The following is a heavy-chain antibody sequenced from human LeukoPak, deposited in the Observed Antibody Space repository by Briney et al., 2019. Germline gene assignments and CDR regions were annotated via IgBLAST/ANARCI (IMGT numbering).Heavy chain of an antibody. CDR1: GGTFSSYA. J-gene: IGHJ5*02. V-gene: IGHV1-69*05. CDR2: IIPFFGTA. Sequence: LVKVSCKASGGTFSSYAISWVRQDPGQGLEWMGGIIPFFGTANYAQKLQGRVTITTDESTSTAYMELSSQRSGHTAVYYCAKPRYGYSYKGPLHRWRQGSKVTVSS. D-gene: IGHD5-18*01. CDR3: AKPRYGYSYKGPLHR.